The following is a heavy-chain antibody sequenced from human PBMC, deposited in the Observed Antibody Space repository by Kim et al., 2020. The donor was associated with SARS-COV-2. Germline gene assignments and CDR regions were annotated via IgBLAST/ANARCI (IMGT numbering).Heavy chain of an antibody. CDR3: TRTYSSGWYFYYGMDV. J-gene: IGHJ6*02. V-gene: IGHV3-49*02. Sequence: SVKGRFTISRDDSKSIAYLQMNSLKTEDTAVYYCTRTYSSGWYFYYGMDVWGQGTTVTVSS. D-gene: IGHD6-19*01.